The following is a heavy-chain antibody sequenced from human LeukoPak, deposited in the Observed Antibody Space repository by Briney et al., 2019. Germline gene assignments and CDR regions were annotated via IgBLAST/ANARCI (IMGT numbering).Heavy chain of an antibody. D-gene: IGHD3-10*01. Sequence: KTSETLSLTCAVYGGSFSGYYWSWIRQPPGKGLEWIGEFNHSGSPNYNPSLKSRVTISVDTSKNQFSLKLSSVTAADTAVYYCARQGYYYYGSGSYYYYYYMDVWGKGTTVTISS. J-gene: IGHJ6*03. CDR3: ARQGYYYYGSGSYYYYYYMDV. V-gene: IGHV4-34*01. CDR1: GGSFSGYY. CDR2: FNHSGSP.